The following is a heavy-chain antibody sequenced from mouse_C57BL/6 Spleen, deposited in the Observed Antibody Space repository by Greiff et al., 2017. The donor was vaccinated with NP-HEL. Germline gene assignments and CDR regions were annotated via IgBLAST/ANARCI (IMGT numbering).Heavy chain of an antibody. CDR3: ARTTGTSWYFDV. Sequence: VKLMESGAELVRPGASVKLSCKASGYTFTDYYINWVKQRPGQGLEWIARIYPGSGNTYYNEKFKGKATLTAEKSSSTAYMQLSSLTSEDSAVYFCARTTGTSWYFDVWGTGTTVTVSS. V-gene: IGHV1-76*01. CDR2: IYPGSGNT. CDR1: GYTFTDYY. D-gene: IGHD4-1*02. J-gene: IGHJ1*03.